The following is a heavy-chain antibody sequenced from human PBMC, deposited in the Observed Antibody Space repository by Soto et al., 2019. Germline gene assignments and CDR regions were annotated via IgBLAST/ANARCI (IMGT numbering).Heavy chain of an antibody. J-gene: IGHJ4*02. D-gene: IGHD4-17*01. V-gene: IGHV4-59*08. CDR1: GGSISSYY. CDR2: IYYSGST. CDR3: ARRYGGALDC. Sequence: SETPSLTCTVSGGSISSYYWSWIRQPPGKGLEWIGYIYYSGSTNYNPSLKSRVTISVDTSKNQFSLKLSSVTAADTAVYYCARRYGGALDCWGQGTLVIVAS.